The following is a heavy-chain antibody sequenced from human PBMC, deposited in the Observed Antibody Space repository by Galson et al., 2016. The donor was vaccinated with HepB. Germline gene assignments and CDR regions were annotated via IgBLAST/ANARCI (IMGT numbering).Heavy chain of an antibody. CDR2: ISSSSNFI. D-gene: IGHD3-10*01. Sequence: SLRLSCAASGFSLSDYYMTWIRQAPGKGLEYISYISSSSNFIQYADSVKGRFTVSRDNAKNSLFLQMNGLRPEDTAVYYCVREGGMAMVRGVVNDAFDIWGQGTMVAVSS. V-gene: IGHV3-11*06. CDR3: VREGGMAMVRGVVNDAFDI. J-gene: IGHJ3*02. CDR1: GFSLSDYY.